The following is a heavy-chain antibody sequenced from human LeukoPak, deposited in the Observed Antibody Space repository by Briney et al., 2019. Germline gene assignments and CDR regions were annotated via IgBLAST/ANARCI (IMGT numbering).Heavy chain of an antibody. D-gene: IGHD3-22*01. CDR3: ARRGETYYYDSSGYYPLTFDY. J-gene: IGHJ4*02. Sequence: GGSLRLSCAASGFTFDDYGMSWVRQAPGKGLEWVSGINWNGGSTGYADSVKGRFTISRDNAKNSLYLQMNSLRAEDTALYYCARRGETYYYDSSGYYPLTFDYWGQGILVTVSS. V-gene: IGHV3-20*04. CDR2: INWNGGST. CDR1: GFTFDDYG.